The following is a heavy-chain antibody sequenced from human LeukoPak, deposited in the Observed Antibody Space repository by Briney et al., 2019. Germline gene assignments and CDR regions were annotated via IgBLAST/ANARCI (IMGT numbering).Heavy chain of an antibody. CDR1: GFTFSSFW. D-gene: IGHD3-16*01. Sequence: GGSLRLSCAASGFTFSSFWMNWVRQAPGKGLEWVANIKQDGSEEYYVDSVKGRFTISRDNAKNALYLQMNSLRAEDRAVYYCARDSTSYGYEEWFWGQGTLVTVSS. CDR2: IKQDGSEE. CDR3: ARDSTSYGYEEWF. V-gene: IGHV3-7*01. J-gene: IGHJ4*02.